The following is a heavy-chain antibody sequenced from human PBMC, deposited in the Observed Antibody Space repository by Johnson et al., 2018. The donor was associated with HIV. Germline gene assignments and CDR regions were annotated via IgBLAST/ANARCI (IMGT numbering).Heavy chain of an antibody. Sequence: VQLVESGGGLVQPGGSLRLSCAASGFTVSSNYMSWVRQAPGKGLEWVSVIYSGGSTYYADSVKGRFTISRDNSKNMLYLQMNSLRAEDTAVYYCARGLLAGNDAFDIWGQGTMVTVSS. V-gene: IGHV3-66*01. CDR2: IYSGGST. J-gene: IGHJ3*02. CDR1: GFTVSSNY. CDR3: ARGLLAGNDAFDI. D-gene: IGHD6-13*01.